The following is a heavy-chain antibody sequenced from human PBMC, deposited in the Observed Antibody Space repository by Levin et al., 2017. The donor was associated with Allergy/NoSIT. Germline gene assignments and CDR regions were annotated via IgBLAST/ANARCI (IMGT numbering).Heavy chain of an antibody. Sequence: GESLKISCKASGYTFTSYDINWVRQATGQGLEWMGWMNPNSGNTGYAQKFQGRVTMTRNTSISTAYMELSSLRSEDTAVYYCARCRSGYGSHGFDPWGQGTLVTVSS. D-gene: IGHD5-12*01. CDR2: MNPNSGNT. V-gene: IGHV1-8*01. CDR3: ARCRSGYGSHGFDP. J-gene: IGHJ5*02. CDR1: GYTFTSYD.